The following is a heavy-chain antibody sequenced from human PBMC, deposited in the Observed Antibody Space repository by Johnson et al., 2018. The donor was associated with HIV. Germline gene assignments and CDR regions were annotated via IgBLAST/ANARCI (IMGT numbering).Heavy chain of an antibody. CDR2: IKSKTDGGTT. Sequence: VQLVESGGGLVQPGGSLRLSCAASGFTFSNAWMSWVRQAPGKGLEWVGRIKSKTDGGTTDYAAPVKGRFTISRDDSKNTLYLQINSLRAEDTAVYYCARDPEYSSSYDAFDIWGQGTMVTVSS. CDR3: ARDPEYSSSYDAFDI. D-gene: IGHD6-6*01. V-gene: IGHV3-15*01. J-gene: IGHJ3*02. CDR1: GFTFSNAW.